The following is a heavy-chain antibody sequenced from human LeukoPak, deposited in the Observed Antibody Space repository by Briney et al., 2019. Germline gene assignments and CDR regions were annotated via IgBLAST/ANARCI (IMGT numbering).Heavy chain of an antibody. J-gene: IGHJ5*02. CDR1: GLTHRDNY. Sequence: PGGSLRLPCAVSGLTHRDNYLSGARQAPGKGVEGVEDIYSGGTTYSADSVKGRFTIPRDNSKNTLYLQMNSLRAEDTAVYYCARHDSWAGWFDPWGQGTLVTVSS. V-gene: IGHV3-53*01. CDR3: ARHDSWAGWFDP. CDR2: IYSGGTT. D-gene: IGHD3-22*01.